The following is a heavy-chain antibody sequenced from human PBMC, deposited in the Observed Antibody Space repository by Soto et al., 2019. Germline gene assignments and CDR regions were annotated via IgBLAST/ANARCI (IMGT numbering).Heavy chain of an antibody. D-gene: IGHD2-21*02. CDR3: ARIPAYCYGDCSSSVIHQHYFEY. Sequence: SETLSLTCAVSGHSISNGYYWGWIRQSPGKGLEWIGSVFRSGSTYYNPSLMSRVTISVDTSKNQFSLRLSSVTAADTAVYYCARIPAYCYGDCSSSVIHQHYFEYWGQGNLVT. V-gene: IGHV4-38-2*01. CDR2: VFRSGST. CDR1: GHSISNGYY. J-gene: IGHJ4*02.